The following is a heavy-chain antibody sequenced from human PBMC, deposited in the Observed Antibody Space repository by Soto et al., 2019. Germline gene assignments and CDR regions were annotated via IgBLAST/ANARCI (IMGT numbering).Heavy chain of an antibody. V-gene: IGHV1-69*01. CDR3: ARAPARDSSGYYIFDY. CDR1: GGTFSSYP. Sequence: QVQLVQSGAEVKKPGSSVKVSCKASGGTFSSYPISWVRQAPGQGLEWMGGIIPIFGTANYAQKFQGRVTLTADESTSTAYMELSSLRSEDTAVYYCARAPARDSSGYYIFDYWGQGTLVTVSS. CDR2: IIPIFGTA. J-gene: IGHJ4*02. D-gene: IGHD3-22*01.